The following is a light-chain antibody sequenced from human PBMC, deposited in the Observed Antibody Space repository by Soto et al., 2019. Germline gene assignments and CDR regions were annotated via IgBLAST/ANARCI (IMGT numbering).Light chain of an antibody. J-gene: IGKJ4*01. Sequence: EIVMTQSPATLSVSPGETATLSCRASQSVGSAVAWYQHKPGQAPRLLIVAASIRATGVPGRFSGGGSGTEFPLTIRSLQSEDFAVYYCQQYKNWPPLTFGGGTTVEIK. CDR3: QQYKNWPPLT. CDR1: QSVGSA. V-gene: IGKV3-15*01. CDR2: AAS.